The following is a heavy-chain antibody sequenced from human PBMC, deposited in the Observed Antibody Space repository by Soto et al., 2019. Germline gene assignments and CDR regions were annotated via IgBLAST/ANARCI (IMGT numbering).Heavy chain of an antibody. CDR1: GGSISSSSNY. D-gene: IGHD3-22*01. CDR3: ASPVSSGYQAFEV. J-gene: IGHJ3*01. CDR2: IYSSGST. Sequence: QLQLQDSGPGLVKPSATLSLTCTVSGGSISSSSNYWGWIRQPPGKGLEWIGSIYSSGSTYYNPSLQSRVTISVDTSKNQFSLKLSSVTAADTAVHYCASPVSSGYQAFEVCGQGTMVTVSS. V-gene: IGHV4-39*01.